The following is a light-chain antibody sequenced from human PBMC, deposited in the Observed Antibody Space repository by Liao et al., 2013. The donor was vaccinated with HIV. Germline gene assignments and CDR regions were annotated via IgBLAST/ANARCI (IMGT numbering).Light chain of an antibody. CDR2: YDS. V-gene: IGLV3-1*01. J-gene: IGLJ2*01. Sequence: SYEVTQPASVSVSPGQTATITCSGDKLGDKSVCWYQQRPGQSPVLVIYYDSDRPSGIPERFSGSNSGNTATLTISRVEAGDEADYYCQVWDSDSDHPSVVFGGGTELTVL. CDR3: QVWDSDSDHPSVV. CDR1: KLGDKS.